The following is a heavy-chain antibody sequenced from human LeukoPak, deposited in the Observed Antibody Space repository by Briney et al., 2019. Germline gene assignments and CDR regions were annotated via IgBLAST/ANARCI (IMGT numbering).Heavy chain of an antibody. Sequence: GGSLRLSCEASGFTFSTYGMHRVRQAPGKGLEWVSSINGSGDKTYYADSVKGRFTISRDNSKNTLYLQMNSLRAEDTAVYYCAKPARTDYADYWGQGTLVTVSS. J-gene: IGHJ4*02. D-gene: IGHD1-14*01. CDR3: AKPARTDYADY. CDR1: GFTFSTYG. CDR2: INGSGDKT. V-gene: IGHV3-23*01.